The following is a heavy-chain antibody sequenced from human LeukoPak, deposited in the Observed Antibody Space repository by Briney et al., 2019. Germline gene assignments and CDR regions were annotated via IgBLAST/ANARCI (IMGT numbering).Heavy chain of an antibody. CDR1: GYTFTSYG. D-gene: IGHD6-13*01. J-gene: IGHJ5*02. V-gene: IGHV1-18*01. CDR2: ISAYNGNT. CDR3: AGHSSSWFYNWFDP. Sequence: ASVKVSCKASGYTFTSYGISWGRQAPGQGLEWMGWISAYNGNTNYAQKLQGRVTMTTDTSTGTAYMELRSLRSDDTAVYYCAGHSSSWFYNWFDPWGQGTLVTVSS.